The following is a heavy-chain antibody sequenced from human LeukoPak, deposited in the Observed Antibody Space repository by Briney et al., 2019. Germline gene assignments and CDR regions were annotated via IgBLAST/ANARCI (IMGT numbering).Heavy chain of an antibody. D-gene: IGHD6-19*01. CDR2: IIPLFGTA. CDR3: ARDHLVAGRYYYYYYMDV. J-gene: IGHJ6*03. Sequence: SVKVSCKASGGTFSSYAISWVRQAPGQGLKWMGRIIPLFGTANYAQKFQGRVTITTDESTSTAYMELSSLRSEDTAVYYCARDHLVAGRYYYYYYMDVWGKGTTVTVSS. CDR1: GGTFSSYA. V-gene: IGHV1-69*05.